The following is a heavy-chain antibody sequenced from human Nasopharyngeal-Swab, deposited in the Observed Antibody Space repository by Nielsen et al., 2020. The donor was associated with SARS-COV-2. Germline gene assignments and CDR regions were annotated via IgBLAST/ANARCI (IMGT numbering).Heavy chain of an antibody. CDR2: INHSGST. V-gene: IGHV4-34*01. Sequence: WIRQPPGKGLEWIGEINHSGSTNYNPSPKSRVTISVDTSKNQFSLKLSSVTAADTAVYYCARAIFGVVIIFNYYYMDVWGKGTTVTVSS. D-gene: IGHD3-3*01. CDR3: ARAIFGVVIIFNYYYMDV. J-gene: IGHJ6*03.